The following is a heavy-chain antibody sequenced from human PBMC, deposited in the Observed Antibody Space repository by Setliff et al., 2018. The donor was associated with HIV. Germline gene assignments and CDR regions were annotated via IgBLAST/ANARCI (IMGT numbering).Heavy chain of an antibody. CDR2: INTNTGNP. CDR3: ARPTNIDTLYYGSQTFYMYYYGLDV. Sequence: AASVKVSCKASGYTFTSYAMNWVRQAPGQGLEWMGWINTNTGNPTYAQGFTGRFVFSLDTSVSTAYLQMNSLRADDTAVYFCARPTNIDTLYYGSQTFYMYYYGLDVWGQGTTVTVSS. V-gene: IGHV7-4-1*02. D-gene: IGHD1-26*01. CDR1: GYTFTSYA. J-gene: IGHJ6*02.